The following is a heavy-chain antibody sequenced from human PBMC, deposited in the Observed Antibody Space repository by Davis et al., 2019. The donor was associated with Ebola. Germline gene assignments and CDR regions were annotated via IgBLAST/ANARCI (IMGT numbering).Heavy chain of an antibody. D-gene: IGHD6-13*01. CDR3: ARGGSGIAAAGVDY. V-gene: IGHV3-33*01. J-gene: IGHJ4*02. Sequence: GESLKISCAASGFTFSSYGMHWVRQAPGKGLEWVAVIWYDGSNKYYADSVKGRFTISRDNSKNTLYLQMNSLRAEDTAVYYCARGGSGIAAAGVDYWGQGTLVTVSS. CDR2: IWYDGSNK. CDR1: GFTFSSYG.